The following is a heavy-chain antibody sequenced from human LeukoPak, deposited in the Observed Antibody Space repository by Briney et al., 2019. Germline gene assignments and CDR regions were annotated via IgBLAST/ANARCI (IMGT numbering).Heavy chain of an antibody. CDR3: ARATLGYCSSTSCYTGYFDY. J-gene: IGHJ4*02. V-gene: IGHV3-7*01. CDR2: IKQDGSEK. CDR1: GFTFSSYW. D-gene: IGHD2-2*02. Sequence: GGSLRLSCAASGFTFSSYWMSWVRQAPGKGLEWVANIKQDGSEKYYVDSVKGRFTISRDNAKNSLYLQMNSLRAEDTAVYHCARATLGYCSSTSCYTGYFDYWGQGTLVTVSS.